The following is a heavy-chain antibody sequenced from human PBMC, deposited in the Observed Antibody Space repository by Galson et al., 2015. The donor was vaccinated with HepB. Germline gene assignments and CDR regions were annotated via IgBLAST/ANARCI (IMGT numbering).Heavy chain of an antibody. CDR1: AFTVRIPY. CDR3: ARGTVIGGLIEKILDY. J-gene: IGHJ4*02. CDR2: FYYNDNA. V-gene: IGHV3-66*01. Sequence: PLRLACPAPAFTVRIPYLPGVRQAPGKGLEWGPLFYYNDNAHSPDSVKGRFTISWDRSKNTLYLQMNSLRVEDTATYYCARGTVIGGLIEKILDYWGQGTLVTVSS. D-gene: IGHD3-16*01.